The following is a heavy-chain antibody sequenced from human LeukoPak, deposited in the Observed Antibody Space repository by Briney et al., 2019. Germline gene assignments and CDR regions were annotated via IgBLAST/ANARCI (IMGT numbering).Heavy chain of an antibody. CDR2: ISAYNGNT. CDR1: GYTFTSYG. J-gene: IGHJ6*03. Sequence: ASVKVSCKASGYTFTSYGISWVRQAPGQGLEWMGWISAYNGNTNYAQKLQGRVTMTTDTSTSTAYMELGSLRSDDTAVYYCARAINWKSLVVPAAAYYYYYYMDVWGKGTTVTVSS. V-gene: IGHV1-18*01. CDR3: ARAINWKSLVVPAAAYYYYYYMDV. D-gene: IGHD2-2*01.